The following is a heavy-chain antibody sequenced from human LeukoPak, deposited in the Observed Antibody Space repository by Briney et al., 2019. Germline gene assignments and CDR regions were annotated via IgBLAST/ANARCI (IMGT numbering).Heavy chain of an antibody. CDR2: IKQDGSER. CDR1: GFTFSSYW. CDR3: ARIRAANAFDI. V-gene: IGHV3-7*01. Sequence: GGSLRLSCAASGFTFSSYWMSWVRQAPGKGLEWVANIKQDGSERYYVDSVKGRFTISRDNAKNSLYLQMNSLRAEDMAVFYCARIRAANAFDIWGQGTMVTVSS. J-gene: IGHJ3*02. D-gene: IGHD3-3*02.